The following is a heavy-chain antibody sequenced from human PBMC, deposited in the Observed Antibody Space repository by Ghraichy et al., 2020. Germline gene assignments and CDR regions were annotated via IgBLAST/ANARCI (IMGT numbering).Heavy chain of an antibody. CDR1: GFTFSSYS. J-gene: IGHJ4*02. Sequence: GGSLRLSCAASGFTFSSYSMNWVRQAPGKGLEWVSFISSSSSYAYYADSVKGRFTISRDNARNSLYLQMNNLRDEDTAVYYCARGGYYYDSSALDYWGQGTLVTVSS. CDR2: ISSSSSYA. V-gene: IGHV3-21*01. CDR3: ARGGYYYDSSALDY. D-gene: IGHD3-22*01.